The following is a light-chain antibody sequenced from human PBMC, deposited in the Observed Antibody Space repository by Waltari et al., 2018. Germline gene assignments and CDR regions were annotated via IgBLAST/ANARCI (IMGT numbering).Light chain of an antibody. CDR3: ETWDTSLSAWV. J-gene: IGLJ3*02. CDR2: DND. V-gene: IGLV1-51*01. Sequence: QSVLTQAPSVSAAPGQKVTIPCPGSSPNIGNRKVSWYQQFPGTAPKLLIYDNDKRPSGIPDRFSASKSGTSATLDITGLQTGDESNYYCETWDTSLSAWVFGGGTKLTVL. CDR1: SPNIGNRK.